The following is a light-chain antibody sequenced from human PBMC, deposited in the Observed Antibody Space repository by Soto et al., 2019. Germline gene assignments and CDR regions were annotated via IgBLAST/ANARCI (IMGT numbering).Light chain of an antibody. V-gene: IGLV1-47*02. Sequence: QSVLTQPPSASGTPGQRFTISCSGSTSNIGRNSVYWYQQLPGTAPKLVRYGDVQRPSGVPDRFSGSKSGTSASLAISGLRSEDEAEYYCATWYDRLSGRWVFGGGTKVTVL. CDR1: TSNIGRNS. CDR3: ATWYDRLSGRWV. J-gene: IGLJ3*02. CDR2: GDV.